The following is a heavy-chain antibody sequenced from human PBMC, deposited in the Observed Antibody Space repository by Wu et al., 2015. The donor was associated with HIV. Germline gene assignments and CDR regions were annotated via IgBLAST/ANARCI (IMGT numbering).Heavy chain of an antibody. J-gene: IGHJ3*02. CDR1: GGTFSSYA. D-gene: IGHD3-22*01. CDR2: IIPIFGTA. CDR3: ASALRTYYYDSSGPTRGGDAFDI. V-gene: IGHV1-69*05. Sequence: QVQLVQSGAEVKKPGSSVKVSCKASGGTFSSYAISWVRQAPGQGLEWMGGIIPIFGTANYAQKFQGRVTITTDESTSTAYMELSSLRSEDTAVYYCASALRTYYYDSSGPTRGGDAFDIWGQGTMVTVSS.